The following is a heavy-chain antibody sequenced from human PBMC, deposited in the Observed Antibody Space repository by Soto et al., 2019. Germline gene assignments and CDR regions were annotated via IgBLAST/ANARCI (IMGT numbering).Heavy chain of an antibody. CDR3: ARGGYSYGTDY. V-gene: IGHV1-69*13. CDR1: GGTFSSYA. CDR2: IIPIFGTA. J-gene: IGHJ4*02. D-gene: IGHD5-18*01. Sequence: SVKVSCKACGGTFSSYAISWVRQAPGQGLEWMGGIIPIFGTANYAQKFQGRVTITADESTSTAYIELSSLRSADTAVYYCARGGYSYGTDYWGQGTRVTGSS.